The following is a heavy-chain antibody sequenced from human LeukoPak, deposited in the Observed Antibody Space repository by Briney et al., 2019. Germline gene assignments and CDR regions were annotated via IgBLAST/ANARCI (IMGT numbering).Heavy chain of an antibody. Sequence: SETLSLTCTVSGGSISSYYWSWIRQPPGKGLEWIGHIYYTGSTNYNPSLKSRVTISVDTSNNQFSLRLSSVTAADTAVYYCARLYSSSLGRVFDYWGQGTLVTVSS. J-gene: IGHJ4*02. V-gene: IGHV4-59*08. CDR3: ARLYSSSLGRVFDY. CDR2: IYYTGST. D-gene: IGHD6-13*01. CDR1: GGSISSYY.